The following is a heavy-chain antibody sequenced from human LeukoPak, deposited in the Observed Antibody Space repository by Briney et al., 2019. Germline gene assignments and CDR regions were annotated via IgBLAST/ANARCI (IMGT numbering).Heavy chain of an antibody. D-gene: IGHD1-26*01. Sequence: PSETLSLTCTVSGGSISSYYWSWIRQPPGKGLEWVGYFYYSGSTNYNPSLKSRVTISVDTSKNQFSLKLSSVTAADTAVYYCASRLRGATFHFQHWGQGTLVTVSS. CDR3: ASRLRGATFHFQH. V-gene: IGHV4-59*01. CDR1: GGSISSYY. J-gene: IGHJ1*01. CDR2: FYYSGST.